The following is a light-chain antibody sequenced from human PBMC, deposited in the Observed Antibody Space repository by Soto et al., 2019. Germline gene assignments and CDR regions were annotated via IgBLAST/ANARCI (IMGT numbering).Light chain of an antibody. CDR3: QHYNSYPEA. Sequence: IQMTQSPSTMSGSVGYRVTITCWASQTISSWLAWYQQKPGKAPKILIYKASTLKSGVPSRFSGSGSGTEFTLTISSLKTDDFATYDCQHYNSYPEAFGQGTKVDIK. V-gene: IGKV1-5*03. CDR2: KAS. CDR1: QTISSW. J-gene: IGKJ1*01.